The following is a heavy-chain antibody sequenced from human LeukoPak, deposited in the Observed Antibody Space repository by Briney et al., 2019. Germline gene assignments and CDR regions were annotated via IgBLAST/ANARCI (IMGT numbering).Heavy chain of an antibody. CDR1: GYSISSGYY. D-gene: IGHD1-1*01. J-gene: IGHJ4*02. Sequence: SETLSLTCTVSGYSISSGYYWGWIRQPPGKGLEWIGSIYHSGSTYYNPSLKSRVTISVDTSKNQFSLKLSSVTAADTAVYYCARHGTEMVPQRGFDYWGQGTLVTVSS. CDR3: ARHGTEMVPQRGFDY. V-gene: IGHV4-38-2*02. CDR2: IYHSGST.